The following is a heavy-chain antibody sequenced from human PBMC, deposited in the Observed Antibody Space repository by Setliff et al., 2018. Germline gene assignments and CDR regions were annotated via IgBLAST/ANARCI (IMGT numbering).Heavy chain of an antibody. V-gene: IGHV1-8*03. D-gene: IGHD2-15*01. Sequence: ASVKVSCKASGGTFSSYAISWVRQAPGQGLEWMGGMNPNNGNTGYAQKFQGRVTITRDTSTNTAYMELSSLRSEDTAVYYCAADSTGGSPIFYYYGMDVWGQGTTVTVSS. J-gene: IGHJ6*02. CDR3: AADSTGGSPIFYYYGMDV. CDR1: GGTFSSYA. CDR2: MNPNNGNT.